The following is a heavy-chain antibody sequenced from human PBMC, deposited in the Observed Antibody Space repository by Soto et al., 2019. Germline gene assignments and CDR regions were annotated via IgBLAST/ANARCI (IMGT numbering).Heavy chain of an antibody. V-gene: IGHV4-59*06. D-gene: IGHD2-15*01. Sequence: PSETLSLTCTVSGGSISSYYWSWIRQHPGKGLEWIGYIYYSGITYYNPSLKSRLTISVDTSKNQFSLKLSSVTAADTAVYYCARANCSGGSCYLFDPWGQGTLVTVSS. CDR2: IYYSGIT. J-gene: IGHJ5*02. CDR3: ARANCSGGSCYLFDP. CDR1: GGSISSYY.